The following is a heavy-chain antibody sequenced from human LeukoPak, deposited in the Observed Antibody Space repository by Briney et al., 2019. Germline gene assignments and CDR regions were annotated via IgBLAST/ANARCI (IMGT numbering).Heavy chain of an antibody. V-gene: IGHV3-23*01. D-gene: IGHD2-15*01. J-gene: IGHJ5*02. CDR2: ISVSGDIT. CDR1: GFTFSAYG. CDR3: AKDQRFCSGGYCHGWFDP. Sequence: GGSLRLSCAASGFTFSAYGMGWVRQAPGKGLEWVSAISVSGDITNYADSVKGRFTISRDNSKNTVSLQMNGLRAEDTALYYCAKDQRFCSGGYCHGWFDPWGQGTLVTVSS.